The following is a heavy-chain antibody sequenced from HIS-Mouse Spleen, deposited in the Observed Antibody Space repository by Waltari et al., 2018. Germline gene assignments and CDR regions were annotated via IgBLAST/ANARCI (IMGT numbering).Heavy chain of an antibody. V-gene: IGHV5-51*03. CDR3: ARLRYSSSWLEYFQH. J-gene: IGHJ1*01. D-gene: IGHD6-13*01. Sequence: EVQLVQSGAEVKKPGESLKISCKGSGYSVTSYWIGWVRQMPGKGLELMGVIYPGDSATRYSLSFQGQVTISADKSISTAYLQWSSLKASDTAMYYCARLRYSSSWLEYFQHWGQGTLVTVSS. CDR2: IYPGDSAT. CDR1: GYSVTSYW.